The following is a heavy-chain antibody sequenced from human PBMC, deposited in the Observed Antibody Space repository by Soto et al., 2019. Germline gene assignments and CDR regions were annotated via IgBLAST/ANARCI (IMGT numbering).Heavy chain of an antibody. Sequence: PGGSLRLSCAAYGFTFSSYAMSWVRQAPGKGLEWVSAISGGGGSTNYADSVRGRFTISRDNSKNTLYLQMNSLRAEDTAVYYCAKDTTGIGAFDIWGQGTMVTVSS. CDR2: ISGGGGST. J-gene: IGHJ3*02. CDR1: GFTFSSYA. V-gene: IGHV3-23*01. D-gene: IGHD1-1*01. CDR3: AKDTTGIGAFDI.